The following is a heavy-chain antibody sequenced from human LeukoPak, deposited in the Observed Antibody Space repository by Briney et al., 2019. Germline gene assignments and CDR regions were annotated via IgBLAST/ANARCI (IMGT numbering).Heavy chain of an antibody. Sequence: GGSLRLSCGASGFIFSDYAMHWVRQAPGKGLEYVSAISSNGGSTYYANSVKGRFTISRDNSKSTLYLQMNSLRAEDTAVYYCARAIVYFDWSIDYWGQGTLVTVSS. V-gene: IGHV3-64*01. D-gene: IGHD3-9*01. J-gene: IGHJ4*02. CDR1: GFIFSDYA. CDR3: ARAIVYFDWSIDY. CDR2: ISSNGGST.